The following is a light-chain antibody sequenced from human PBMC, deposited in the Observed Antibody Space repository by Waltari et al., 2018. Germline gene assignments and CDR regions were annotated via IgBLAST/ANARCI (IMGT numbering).Light chain of an antibody. CDR2: GVY. J-gene: IGLJ3*02. CDR1: SSAIGNSTH. Sequence: QSALTQPASVSESPGQSVTISCTGTSSAIGNSTHVPWYQQHPGKAPKLIIFGVYDRPSGVSDRFSASKSANTASLTISGLQAEDEADYYCSSYTNSSTWVFGGGTSLTVL. CDR3: SSYTNSSTWV. V-gene: IGLV2-14*01.